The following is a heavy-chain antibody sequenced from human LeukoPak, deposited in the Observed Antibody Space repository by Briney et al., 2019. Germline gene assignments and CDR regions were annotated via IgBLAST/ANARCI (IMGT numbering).Heavy chain of an antibody. Sequence: GGSLRLSCAASEFTFSSYSMNWVRQAPGKGLEWVSSISSSSSYIYCADSVKGRFTISRDNAKNSLYLQMNSLRAEDTAVYYCARYSDSSWGEFDYWGQGTLVTVSS. CDR3: ARYSDSSWGEFDY. CDR1: EFTFSSYS. D-gene: IGHD6-13*01. CDR2: ISSSSSYI. V-gene: IGHV3-21*01. J-gene: IGHJ4*02.